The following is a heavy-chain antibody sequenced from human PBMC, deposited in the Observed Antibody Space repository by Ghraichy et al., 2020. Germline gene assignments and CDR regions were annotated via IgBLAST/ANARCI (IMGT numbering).Heavy chain of an antibody. J-gene: IGHJ6*02. D-gene: IGHD1-14*01. Sequence: ETLSLTCAVYGGSFSGYYWSWIRQPPGKGLEWIGEINHSGSTNYNPSLKSRVTISVDTSKNQFSLKLSSVTAADTAVYYCARGHMRLPVGDYYYGMDVWGQGTTVTVSS. CDR3: ARGHMRLPVGDYYYGMDV. CDR2: INHSGST. CDR1: GGSFSGYY. V-gene: IGHV4-34*01.